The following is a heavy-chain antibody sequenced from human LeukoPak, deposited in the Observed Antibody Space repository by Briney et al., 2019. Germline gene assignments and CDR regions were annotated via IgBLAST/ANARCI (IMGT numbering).Heavy chain of an antibody. Sequence: SGTLSLTCAVSGGSISSSNWWSWVRQPPGKGLEWIGEVYHSGSTNNNPSLKSRVTISIDKSKHQFSLKLTSVTAADTAVYYCAGGDYSSSSDFWGQGTMVTVSS. D-gene: IGHD6-13*01. CDR3: AGGDYSSSSDF. CDR1: GGSISSSNW. V-gene: IGHV4-4*02. CDR2: VYHSGST. J-gene: IGHJ3*01.